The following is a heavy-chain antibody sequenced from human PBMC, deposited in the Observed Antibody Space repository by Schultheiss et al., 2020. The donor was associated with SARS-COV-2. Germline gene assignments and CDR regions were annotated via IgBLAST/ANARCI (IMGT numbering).Heavy chain of an antibody. Sequence: SETLSLTCTVSGGSISSGGYYWSWIRQPPGRGLEWIGYTYYSGSTNYNPSLKSRVTISVDTSKNQFSLKLSSVTAADTAVYYCAREHSGYDGFDYWGQGTLVTVSS. V-gene: IGHV4-61*08. J-gene: IGHJ4*02. D-gene: IGHD5-12*01. CDR1: GGSISSGGYY. CDR2: TYYSGST. CDR3: AREHSGYDGFDY.